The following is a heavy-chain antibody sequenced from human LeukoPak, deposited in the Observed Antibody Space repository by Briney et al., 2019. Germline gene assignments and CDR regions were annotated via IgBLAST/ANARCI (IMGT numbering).Heavy chain of an antibody. V-gene: IGHV3-48*04. Sequence: GGSLRLSCAASGFTFDDYAMHWVRQAPGKGLEWVSYISSSSDAIYYADSGKGRFTISRDNARNSLYLQMNSLRAEDTAVYYCTRDGAYYDSSGYFHRYYYGMDVWGQGTTVTVSS. CDR2: ISSSSDAI. CDR1: GFTFDDYA. J-gene: IGHJ6*02. CDR3: TRDGAYYDSSGYFHRYYYGMDV. D-gene: IGHD3-22*01.